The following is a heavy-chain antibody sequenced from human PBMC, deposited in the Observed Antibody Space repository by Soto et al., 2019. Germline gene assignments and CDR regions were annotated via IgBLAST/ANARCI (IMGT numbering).Heavy chain of an antibody. D-gene: IGHD2-21*02. CDR3: ARQRTSGVTQAYFDV. CDR1: GGSISSGGYS. V-gene: IGHV4-39*01. CDR2: IYYSGST. Sequence: SETLSLTLTVSGGSISSGGYSWRWIRQSPGKGLEWIGSIYYSGSTYNNPSLRSRVSMSIDTSKDQFSLKLKSVTDADTALYFCARQRTSGVTQAYFDVWGPGSLVYGSS. J-gene: IGHJ4*02.